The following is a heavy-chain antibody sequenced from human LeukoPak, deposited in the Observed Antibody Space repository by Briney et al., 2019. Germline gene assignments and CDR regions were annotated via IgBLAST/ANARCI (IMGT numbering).Heavy chain of an antibody. V-gene: IGHV4-39*07. CDR2: IYYSGST. J-gene: IGHJ5*02. D-gene: IGHD5-18*01. CDR3: ARAPGYSYGYGSGWFDP. Sequence: NPSETLSLTCTVSGGSISSSSYYWGWIRQPPGKGLEWIGSIYYSGSTYYNPSLKSRVTISVDTSKNQFSLKLSSVTAADTAVYYCARAPGYSYGYGSGWFDPWGQGTLVTVSS. CDR1: GGSISSSSYY.